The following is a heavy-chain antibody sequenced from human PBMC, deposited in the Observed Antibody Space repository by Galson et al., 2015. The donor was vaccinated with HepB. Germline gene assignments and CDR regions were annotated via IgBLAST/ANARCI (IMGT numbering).Heavy chain of an antibody. D-gene: IGHD3-3*01. CDR2: IRSKSDGGET. V-gene: IGHV3-15*01. Sequence: SLRLSCAVSGFNVDNAWMSWVRQAPGKGLEWVGRIRSKSDGGETKYAAPVKGRFTISREDLTNTLSLQTMSLKIEDTAVYYCTTVATISGVMRDYWGQGTLVTVSS. J-gene: IGHJ4*02. CDR1: GFNVDNAW. CDR3: TTVATISGVMRDY.